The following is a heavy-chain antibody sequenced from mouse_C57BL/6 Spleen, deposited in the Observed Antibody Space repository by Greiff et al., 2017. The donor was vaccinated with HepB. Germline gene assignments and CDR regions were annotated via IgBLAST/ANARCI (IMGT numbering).Heavy chain of an antibody. CDR1: GYTFTDYY. V-gene: IGHV1-19*01. Sequence: VQLQQSGPVLVKPGASVKMSCKASGYTFTDYYMNWVKQSHGKSLEWIGVINPYNGGTSYNQKFKGKATLTVDKSSSTAYMELHSLTSEDSAVYYCARRRVDWRYYFDYWGQGTTLTVSS. CDR2: INPYNGGT. J-gene: IGHJ2*01. CDR3: ARRRVDWRYYFDY. D-gene: IGHD1-1*01.